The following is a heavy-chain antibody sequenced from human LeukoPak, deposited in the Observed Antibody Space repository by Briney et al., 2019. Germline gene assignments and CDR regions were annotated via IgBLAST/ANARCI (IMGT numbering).Heavy chain of an antibody. CDR2: ISPIGSRT. CDR1: GFTFSNYA. CDR3: AKASTVLKPIDS. Sequence: GGSLRLSCVASGFTFSNYAMNWVRQAPGKGLEWVSAISPIGSRTYYADSVKGRFTISRDNSKNTLYLQMNSLRAGDTAIYYCAKASTVLKPIDSWGQGTLVTVSS. V-gene: IGHV3-23*01. J-gene: IGHJ4*02. D-gene: IGHD1-14*01.